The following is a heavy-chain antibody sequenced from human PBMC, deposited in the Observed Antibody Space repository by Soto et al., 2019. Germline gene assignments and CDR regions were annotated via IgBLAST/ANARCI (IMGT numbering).Heavy chain of an antibody. CDR3: ARGHSGGFFRFFDS. J-gene: IGHJ4*02. Sequence: SVKVSCKASGGSLSTNPISWVRQAPGQGLEWMGGTGSGTGPGNHAQKFQGRLTVTADKSTSTVYMELTNLSSEDTAVYYCARGHSGGFFRFFDSWGQGTLVTVYS. V-gene: IGHV1-69*06. CDR1: GGSLSTNP. CDR2: TGSGTGPG. D-gene: IGHD2-15*01.